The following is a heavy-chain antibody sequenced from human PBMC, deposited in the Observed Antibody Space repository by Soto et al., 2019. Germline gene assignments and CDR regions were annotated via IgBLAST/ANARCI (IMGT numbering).Heavy chain of an antibody. V-gene: IGHV3-9*01. J-gene: IGHJ4*02. CDR3: AKADGSGSSNLAFDY. CDR1: GFTFDDYA. Sequence: EVQLVESGGGLVQPGRSLRLSCAASGFTFDDYAMHWVRQAPGKGLEWGSGISWNSGNIDYADSVKGRFTTSRDNAKNSLYLRMNSLRAEDTALYYCAKADGSGSSNLAFDYWGQGTLVTVSS. D-gene: IGHD3-10*01. CDR2: ISWNSGNI.